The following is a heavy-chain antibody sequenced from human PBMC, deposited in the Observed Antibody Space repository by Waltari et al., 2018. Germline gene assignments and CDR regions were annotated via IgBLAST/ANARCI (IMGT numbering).Heavy chain of an antibody. CDR3: ARDHNWNDNMAYYYYGMDV. D-gene: IGHD1-20*01. J-gene: IGHJ6*02. CDR2: IIPIFGTA. Sequence: QVQLVQSGAEVKKPGSSVKVSCKASGGTFSSYAISWVRQAPGQGLEWMGGIIPIFGTANYAQKFQGRVTITADESTSTAYMELSSLRSEDTAVYYCARDHNWNDNMAYYYYGMDVWGQGTTVTVSS. V-gene: IGHV1-69*13. CDR1: GGTFSSYA.